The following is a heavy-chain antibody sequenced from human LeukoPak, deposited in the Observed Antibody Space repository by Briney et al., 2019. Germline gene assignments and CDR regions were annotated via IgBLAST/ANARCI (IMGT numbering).Heavy chain of an antibody. CDR1: GFTFSSYA. CDR3: AKGRSGVVVAALNY. Sequence: GGSLRLSCAASGFTFSSYAMSWVRQAPGKGLEWVSTISGRGDSTYYADSVKGRFTISRDNSKNTLYLQMNSLRADDTAVYYCAKGRSGVVVAALNYWGQGTPVTVSS. D-gene: IGHD2-15*01. CDR2: ISGRGDST. J-gene: IGHJ4*02. V-gene: IGHV3-23*01.